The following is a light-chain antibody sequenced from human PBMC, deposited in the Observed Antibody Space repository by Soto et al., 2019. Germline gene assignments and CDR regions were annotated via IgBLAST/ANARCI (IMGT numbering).Light chain of an antibody. CDR2: EVS. J-gene: IGLJ1*01. CDR3: TSYTDRQSYL. CDR1: SSDVGGYNY. V-gene: IGLV2-14*01. Sequence: QSVLTQPASVSGPPGQSITISCTGTSSDVGGYNYVSWYQQHPGKAPKLMIYEVSNRPSGVSNRFSGSKSGNTASLTISGLQAEDEADYYCTSYTDRQSYLFGTGTKVTVL.